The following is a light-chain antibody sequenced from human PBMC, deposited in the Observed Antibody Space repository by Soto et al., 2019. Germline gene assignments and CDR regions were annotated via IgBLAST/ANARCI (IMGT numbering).Light chain of an antibody. V-gene: IGKV1-39*01. Sequence: DIKMTQSPSSLSASVGDRVTITCLASQSISIRLNWYQQHPGRAPKLLIYAASSLQSGVPSRFSGSGSGTEFTLTISSLQPEDYAVYYCQQRHMWPITFGHGRRLEI. CDR1: QSISIR. CDR3: QQRHMWPIT. J-gene: IGKJ5*01. CDR2: AAS.